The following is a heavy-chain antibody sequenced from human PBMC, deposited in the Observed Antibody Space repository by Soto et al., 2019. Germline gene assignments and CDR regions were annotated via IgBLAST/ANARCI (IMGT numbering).Heavy chain of an antibody. CDR2: ISSSSSTI. CDR1: GFTFSSYN. V-gene: IGHV3-48*01. Sequence: GGSLRLSCAASGFTFSSYNMNWVRQAPGKGLEWVSYISSSSSTIYYADSVKGRFTISRDNAKNSLYLQVNSLRVEDTAVYYCARIRGYWYGLDVWGQGTTVTVSS. CDR3: ARIRGYWYGLDV. J-gene: IGHJ6*02.